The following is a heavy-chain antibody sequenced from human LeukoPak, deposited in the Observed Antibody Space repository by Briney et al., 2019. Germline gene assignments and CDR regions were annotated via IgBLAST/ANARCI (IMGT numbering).Heavy chain of an antibody. D-gene: IGHD6-13*01. J-gene: IGHJ6*02. CDR1: GXTFSTYS. V-gene: IGHV4-59*01. CDR2: IYYSGST. Sequence: GSLRLSCAASGXTFSTYSMHWVRQAPGKGQEWIGYIYYSGSTNYNPSLKSRVTISVDTSKNQFSLKLSSVTAADTAVYYCARTLIAAAGTGYYYYGMDVWGQGTTVTVSS. CDR3: ARTLIAAAGTGYYYYGMDV.